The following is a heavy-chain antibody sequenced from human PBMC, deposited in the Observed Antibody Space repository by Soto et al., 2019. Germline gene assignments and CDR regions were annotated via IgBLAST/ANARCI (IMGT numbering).Heavy chain of an antibody. Sequence: PGGSLRLSCAASGFTFSSYGMHWVRQAPGKGLEWVAVIWYDGSNKYYADSVKGRFTISRDNSKNTLYLQMNSLRAEDTAVYYCARDFGDIVVVPAATETYYYYMEVWGKGTTVTVSS. J-gene: IGHJ6*03. CDR1: GFTFSSYG. CDR3: ARDFGDIVVVPAATETYYYYMEV. V-gene: IGHV3-33*01. D-gene: IGHD2-2*01. CDR2: IWYDGSNK.